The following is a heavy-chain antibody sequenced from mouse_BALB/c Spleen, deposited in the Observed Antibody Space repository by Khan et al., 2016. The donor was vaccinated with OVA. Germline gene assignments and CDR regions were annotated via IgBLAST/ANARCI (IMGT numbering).Heavy chain of an antibody. CDR2: VNPNTDNT. CDR3: ARGYDFFAS. CDR1: GYSFTVYY. Sequence: EVQLQQSGPDLVKPGASVTISCKASGYSFTVYYMSWVKQSHGKSLEWLGRVNPNTDNTNYNQELKGKAILTVDKSSNTAYMVLRSLTSEASAVYFCARGYDFFASWGQGTVVTVSA. V-gene: IGHV1-26*01. D-gene: IGHD2-14*01. J-gene: IGHJ3*01.